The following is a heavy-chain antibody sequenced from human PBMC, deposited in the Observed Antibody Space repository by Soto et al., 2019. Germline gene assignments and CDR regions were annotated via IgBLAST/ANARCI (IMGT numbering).Heavy chain of an antibody. J-gene: IGHJ4*02. CDR3: ARDRAGIAAAGNVEY. CDR1: GFTFSSYG. CDR2: IWYDGSNK. D-gene: IGHD6-13*01. V-gene: IGHV3-33*01. Sequence: QVQLVESGGGVVQPGRSLRLSCAASGFTFSSYGMHWVRQAPGKGLEWVAVIWYDGSNKYYADSVKGRFTISRDNSKNTLYLQMNSLRAEDTAVYYCARDRAGIAAAGNVEYWGQGTLVTVSS.